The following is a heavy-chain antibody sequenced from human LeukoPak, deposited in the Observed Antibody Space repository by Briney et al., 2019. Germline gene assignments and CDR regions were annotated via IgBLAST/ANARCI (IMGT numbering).Heavy chain of an antibody. CDR1: GGSISSGSYY. CDR3: ARGSRSSDY. V-gene: IGHV4-61*01. Sequence: SETLSLTCTVSGGSISSGSYYWSWIRQPPGKGLEWIGYIYYSGSTNYNPSLKSRVTISVDTSKNQFSLKLTSVTAADTAVYYCARGSRSSDYWAQGTLVTVSS. CDR2: IYYSGST. J-gene: IGHJ4*02.